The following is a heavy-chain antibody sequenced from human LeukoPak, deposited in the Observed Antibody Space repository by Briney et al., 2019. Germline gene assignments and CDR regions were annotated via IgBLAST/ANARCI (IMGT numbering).Heavy chain of an antibody. Sequence: SETLSLTCTVSGGSLSSYYGSCGRQPPGEGVGWSGYIYYSGGTNYNPSLKSRVTISVDTSKHQCSRKLSSVAAADTAVYYCAREGVETAMGSFDYWGQGTLVTVSS. CDR1: GGSLSSYY. CDR3: AREGVETAMGSFDY. V-gene: IGHV4-59*01. D-gene: IGHD5-18*01. CDR2: IYYSGGT. J-gene: IGHJ4*02.